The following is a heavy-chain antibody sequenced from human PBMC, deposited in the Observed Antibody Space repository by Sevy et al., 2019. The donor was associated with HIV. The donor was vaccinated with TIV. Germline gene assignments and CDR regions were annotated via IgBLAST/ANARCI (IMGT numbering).Heavy chain of an antibody. D-gene: IGHD2-2*01. V-gene: IGHV4-34*01. J-gene: IGHJ5*02. CDR1: GGSFSGYY. CDR3: ARRYCSSTSCYLDWFDP. CDR2: INHSGST. Sequence: SETLSLTCAVYGGSFSGYYWSWIRQPPGKGLEWIGEINHSGSTNYNPSLKSRVTISVDTSKNQFSQKLSSVTAADTAVYYCARRYCSSTSCYLDWFDPWGQGTLVTVSS.